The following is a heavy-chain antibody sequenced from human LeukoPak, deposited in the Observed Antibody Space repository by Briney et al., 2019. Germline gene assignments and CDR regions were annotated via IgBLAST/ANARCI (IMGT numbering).Heavy chain of an antibody. CDR1: GASFSGYY. D-gene: IGHD3-10*01. CDR3: ATDRYYGSGSYYKFDY. V-gene: IGHV4-34*01. J-gene: IGHJ4*02. Sequence: SETLSLTCGVSGASFSGYYWSWIRQPPGKGLEWIGEINLSGGTNYNPSLKSRVTISVDTSKKQFSLNLRSVTAEDTAVYYCATDRYYGSGSYYKFDYWGQGTLVTVSS. CDR2: INLSGGT.